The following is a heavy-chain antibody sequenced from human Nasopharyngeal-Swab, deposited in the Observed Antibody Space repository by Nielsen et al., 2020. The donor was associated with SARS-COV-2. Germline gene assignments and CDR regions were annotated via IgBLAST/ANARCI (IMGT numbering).Heavy chain of an antibody. CDR1: GFTFSSYW. V-gene: IGHV3-7*01. J-gene: IGHJ4*02. CDR3: ARYLVGVTTTRRLDY. D-gene: IGHD3-10*01. CDR2: IKQDGSEK. Sequence: GGSLRLSCAASGFTFSSYWMSWVRQAPGKGLEWVANIKQDGSEKYYVDSVKGRFTISRDNAKNSLYLQMNSLRAEDTAVYYCARYLVGVTTTRRLDYWGQGTLVTVSS.